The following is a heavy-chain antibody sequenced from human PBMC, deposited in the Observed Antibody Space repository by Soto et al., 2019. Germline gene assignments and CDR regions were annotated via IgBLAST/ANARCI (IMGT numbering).Heavy chain of an antibody. CDR3: AKDSPVSGNYQDLDY. CDR1: GFTFSSFA. V-gene: IGHV3-23*01. Sequence: EVHLLQSGGGLVQPGGSLRLSCAASGFTFSSFAMTWVRQAPGAGLEWVSALTPGGETTYYIASVRGRFTISRDNARDTLYLQMNSLTAADTAVYYCAKDSPVSGNYQDLDYWAREPWSPSPQ. CDR2: LTPGGETT. J-gene: IGHJ4*02. D-gene: IGHD1-26*01.